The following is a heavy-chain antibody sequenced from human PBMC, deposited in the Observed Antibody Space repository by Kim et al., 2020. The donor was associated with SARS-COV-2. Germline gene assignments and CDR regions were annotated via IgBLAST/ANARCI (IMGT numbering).Heavy chain of an antibody. V-gene: IGHV3-48*02. J-gene: IGHJ4*02. D-gene: IGHD1-26*01. CDR2: ISRTGNTI. CDR1: GLTFNSFS. CDR3: ATDHTTWYYFDY. Sequence: GGSLRLSCAASGLTFNSFSMNWVRQAPGKGLEWISYISRTGNTIYYADSVKGRFTISRYNAKNSLYLQMSGLRDGDTAVYYCATDHTTWYYFDYWGQGTLVTVSS.